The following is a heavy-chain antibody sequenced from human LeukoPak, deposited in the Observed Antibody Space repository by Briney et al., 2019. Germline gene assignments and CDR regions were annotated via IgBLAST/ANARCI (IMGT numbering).Heavy chain of an antibody. J-gene: IGHJ4*02. CDR2: ISYDGSNK. CDR1: GFTFSSYA. D-gene: IGHD6-13*01. Sequence: PGGSLRLSCAASGFTFSSYAMHWVRQAPGKGLEWVAVISYDGSNKYYADSVKGRFTISRDNSKNTLYLQMNSLRAEDTAVYYCARDRFEIHSSRWYRGYFDYWGQGTLVTVSS. CDR3: ARDRFEIHSSRWYRGYFDY. V-gene: IGHV3-30-3*01.